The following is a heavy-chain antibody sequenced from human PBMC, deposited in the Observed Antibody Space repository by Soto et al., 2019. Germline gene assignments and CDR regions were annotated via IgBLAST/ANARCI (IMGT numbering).Heavy chain of an antibody. V-gene: IGHV4-31*03. CDR3: ARDDTRAGYDY. CDR2: IYYSGST. J-gene: IGHJ4*02. CDR1: GGSITTGGYY. Sequence: TLSLTCTVSGGSITTGGYYWSWIRQHPGKGLEWIGYIYYSGSTSYNPSLKSRITMSVDTSKNQFSLKLNSVTAADTAVYYCARDDTRAGYDYWGQGTLVTVSS. D-gene: IGHD5-18*01.